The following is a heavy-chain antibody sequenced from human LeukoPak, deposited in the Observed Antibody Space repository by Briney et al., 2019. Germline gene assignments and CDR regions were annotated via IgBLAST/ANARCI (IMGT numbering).Heavy chain of an antibody. CDR3: ARVFRSSYSSSWSYYYYMDV. CDR2: MNPNSGNT. D-gene: IGHD6-13*01. V-gene: IGHV1-8*01. Sequence: ASVKVSCKASGYTFTSYDINWVRQATGQGLEWMGWMNPNSGNTGYAQKFQGRVTITRNTSISTAYMELSSLRSEDTAVYYCARVFRSSYSSSWSYYYYMDVWGKGTTVTVSS. CDR1: GYTFTSYD. J-gene: IGHJ6*03.